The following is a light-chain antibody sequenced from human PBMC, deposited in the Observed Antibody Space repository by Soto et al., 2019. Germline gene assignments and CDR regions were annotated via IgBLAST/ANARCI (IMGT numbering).Light chain of an antibody. V-gene: IGKV1-5*01. Sequence: DIQITQSPSSLSASEGDTVTITCRASESISSWLAWYQEKPGKAPNLLIYDASSLESGVPSRFSGSGSGTEFTLTISSLQPDDFATYYCQDYSPYSWTFGQGTKVDI. CDR2: DAS. CDR1: ESISSW. J-gene: IGKJ1*01. CDR3: QDYSPYSWT.